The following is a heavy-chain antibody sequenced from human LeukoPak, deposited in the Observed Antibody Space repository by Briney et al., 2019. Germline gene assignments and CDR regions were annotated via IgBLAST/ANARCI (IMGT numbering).Heavy chain of an antibody. CDR1: GFTFSDYG. J-gene: IGHJ4*02. CDR2: IRYDETTK. D-gene: IGHD6-13*01. CDR3: ARDGGGSSCLDY. Sequence: PGGSLRLSCAASGFTFSDYGMHWVRQAPGKGLEWVAFIRYDETTKFYADSVKGRFTIARDNSKNTLHLQMNSLRPEDTAVYYCARDGGGSSCLDYWGQGTLVTVSS. V-gene: IGHV3-30*02.